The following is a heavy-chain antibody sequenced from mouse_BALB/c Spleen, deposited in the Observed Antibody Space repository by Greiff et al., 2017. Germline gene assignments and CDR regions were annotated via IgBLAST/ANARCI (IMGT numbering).Heavy chain of an antibody. V-gene: IGHV1S127*01. CDR2: IDPSDSET. CDR3: ARWGCRKPSYYFDY. CDR1: GYSFTSYW. Sequence: QVQLQQSGPQLVRPGASVKISCKASGYSFTSYWMHWVKQRPGQGLEWIGMIDPSDSETRLNQKFKDKATLTVDKSSSTAYMQLSSPTSEDSAVYYCARWGCRKPSYYFDYWGQGTTLTVSS. J-gene: IGHJ2*01.